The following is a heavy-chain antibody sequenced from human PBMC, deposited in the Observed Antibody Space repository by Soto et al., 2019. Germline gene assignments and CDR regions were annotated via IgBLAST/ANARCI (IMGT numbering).Heavy chain of an antibody. Sequence: ASVKVSCKASGGTLSGYAISWVRQAPGQGLEWMGGIIPIFGTANYAQKFQGRVTITADESTSTAYMELSSLRSEDTAVYYCARQGRLYYDILTGYYSSGLLDYWGQGTLVTVSS. D-gene: IGHD3-9*01. CDR3: ARQGRLYYDILTGYYSSGLLDY. CDR1: GGTLSGYA. V-gene: IGHV1-69*13. J-gene: IGHJ4*02. CDR2: IIPIFGTA.